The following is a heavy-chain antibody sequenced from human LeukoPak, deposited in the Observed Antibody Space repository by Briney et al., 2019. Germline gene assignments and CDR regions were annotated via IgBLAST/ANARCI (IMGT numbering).Heavy chain of an antibody. CDR3: ARPYYDSSAPPYDY. V-gene: IGHV1-18*01. Sequence: ASVKVSCKASGYTFTSYGISWVRQAPGQGLEWMGWISAYNGNTNYAQKLQGRVTMTTDTSTSTAYLELRSLRSDDTAVYYCARPYYDSSAPPYDYWGQGTLVTVSS. D-gene: IGHD3-22*01. CDR2: ISAYNGNT. J-gene: IGHJ4*02. CDR1: GYTFTSYG.